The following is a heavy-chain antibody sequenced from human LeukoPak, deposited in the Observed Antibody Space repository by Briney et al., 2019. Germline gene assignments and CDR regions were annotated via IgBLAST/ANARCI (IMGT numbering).Heavy chain of an antibody. CDR2: ISHSGST. Sequence: PSGTLSLTCAVSGGSISSNNWWTWVRQPPGKGLEWIGEISHSGSTNYNPSLKSRVTISVDKSKNQFSLKLSSVTAADTAVYYCATCTVTTGDLDYWGQGTLVTVSS. V-gene: IGHV4-4*02. D-gene: IGHD4-17*01. J-gene: IGHJ4*02. CDR1: GGSISSNNW. CDR3: ATCTVTTGDLDY.